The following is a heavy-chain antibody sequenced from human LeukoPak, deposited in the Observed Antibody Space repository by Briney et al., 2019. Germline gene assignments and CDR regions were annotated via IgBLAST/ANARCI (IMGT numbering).Heavy chain of an antibody. D-gene: IGHD3-9*01. V-gene: IGHV4-4*07. J-gene: IGHJ4*02. Sequence: SETLSLTCTVSGGSISSYYWSWIRQPAGKGLEWIGRIYTSGSTNYNPSLKSRVTISVDKSKNQFSLKLSSVTAADTAVYYCARELLRHDILTGSYFDYWGQGTLVTVSS. CDR3: ARELLRHDILTGSYFDY. CDR2: IYTSGST. CDR1: GGSISSYY.